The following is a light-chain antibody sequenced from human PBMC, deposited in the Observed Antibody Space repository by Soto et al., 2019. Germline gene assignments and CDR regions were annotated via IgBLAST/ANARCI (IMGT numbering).Light chain of an antibody. V-gene: IGKV3-15*01. Sequence: EIVMTQSPPTLSVSPGERATLSWMDSQSISSNLAWYQQKPGQAPRLLIYGASTRATGIPARFSGSGSGTEFTLTISSLQSEDFAVYYCQQYKNWLTWTFGQGTKVDIK. CDR1: QSISSN. CDR3: QQYKNWLTWT. CDR2: GAS. J-gene: IGKJ1*01.